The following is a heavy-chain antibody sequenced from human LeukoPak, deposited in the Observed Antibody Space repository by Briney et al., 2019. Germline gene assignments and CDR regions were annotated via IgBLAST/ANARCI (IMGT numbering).Heavy chain of an antibody. V-gene: IGHV3-7*03. D-gene: IGHD2/OR15-2a*01. CDR3: ACTNTFDV. CDR1: GFMFSNYW. CDR2: IYQDGSKK. Sequence: GGSLRLSCAASGFMFSNYWMNWVRQAPGKGPEWVANIYQDGSKKNYVDSVKGRFTISRDNAIDSLYLQMNNLRAEDTAVYYCACTNTFDVWGKGATVTVFS. J-gene: IGHJ6*04.